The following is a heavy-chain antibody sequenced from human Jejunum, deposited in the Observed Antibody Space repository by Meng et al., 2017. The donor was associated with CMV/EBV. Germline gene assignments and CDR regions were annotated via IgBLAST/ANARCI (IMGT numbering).Heavy chain of an antibody. CDR2: ISGSGDST. J-gene: IGHJ6*02. D-gene: IGHD6-19*01. CDR3: AKALMYSSGYYYYGMDV. CDR1: FSSYA. Sequence: FSSYAMGWVRPAPGKGLEWVSAISGSGDSTYYADSVKGRFTISRDNSKNTLYLQMNSLRAEDTAVYYCAKALMYSSGYYYYGMDVWGQGTTVTVSS. V-gene: IGHV3-23*01.